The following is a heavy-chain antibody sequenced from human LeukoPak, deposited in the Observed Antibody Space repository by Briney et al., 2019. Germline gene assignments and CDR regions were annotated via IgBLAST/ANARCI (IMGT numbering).Heavy chain of an antibody. CDR1: AYTFSDYY. D-gene: IGHD2/OR15-2a*01. CDR2: FHPSSGGA. V-gene: IGHV1-2*02. Sequence: ASVKVSCKASAYTFSDYYDHWVRQAPGQGLEWMGWFHPSSGGAGYAQKFQGRVIMTRDTSISTAYMQLTRLTSDDTAVYYCAIKRIHGNPFDYWGQGTLVTVSS. J-gene: IGHJ4*02. CDR3: AIKRIHGNPFDY.